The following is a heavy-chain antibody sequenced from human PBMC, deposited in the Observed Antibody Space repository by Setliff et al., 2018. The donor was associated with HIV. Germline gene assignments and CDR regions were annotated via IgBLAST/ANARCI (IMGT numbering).Heavy chain of an antibody. J-gene: IGHJ3*02. CDR3: ARCYYDSSGPTDDFDI. CDR1: GYTFTNYY. Sequence: GASVKVSCKASGYTFTNYYIHWVRQAPGQGLEWMGLINPSGGRTSYAQKFQGRLTMTRDTSRSTVYMELSSLRSEDTAVYYCARCYYDSSGPTDDFDIWGQGTVVTVSS. V-gene: IGHV1-46*01. CDR2: INPSGGRT. D-gene: IGHD3-22*01.